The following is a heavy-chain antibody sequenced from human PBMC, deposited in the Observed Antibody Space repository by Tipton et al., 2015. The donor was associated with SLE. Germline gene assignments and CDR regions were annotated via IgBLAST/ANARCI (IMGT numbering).Heavy chain of an antibody. V-gene: IGHV3-30*18. CDR1: GFSFSDSG. CDR2: ISDDGDNR. D-gene: IGHD3-16*01. CDR3: AKDWGMGILGGLHI. Sequence: SLRLSCAASGFSFSDSGMHWVRQAPGQGLEWVAVISDDGDNRYYGDSVKGRFTISRDNSKNALYLQMNSLRAEDTAVYYCAKDWGMGILGGLHIWGQGTMVTVSS. J-gene: IGHJ3*02.